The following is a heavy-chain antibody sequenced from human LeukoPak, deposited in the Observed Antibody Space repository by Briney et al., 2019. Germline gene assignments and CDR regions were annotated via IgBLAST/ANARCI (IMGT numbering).Heavy chain of an antibody. Sequence: RASETLSLTCTVSGGSISSTSSGWVWIRQPPGMGLEWIGSIYYSGSTYSHPSLKSRVTISVDTSKNQPSLKVSSVAAAAMAVYYSARYESIAYVTDVWGRGTLVTVSS. J-gene: IGHJ2*01. CDR3: ARYESIAYVTDV. V-gene: IGHV4-39*01. D-gene: IGHD3-22*01. CDR2: IYYSGST. CDR1: GGSISSTSSG.